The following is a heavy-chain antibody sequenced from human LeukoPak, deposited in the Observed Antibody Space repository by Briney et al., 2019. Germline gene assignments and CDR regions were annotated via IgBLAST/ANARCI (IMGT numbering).Heavy chain of an antibody. J-gene: IGHJ4*02. CDR2: IYHSWST. D-gene: IGHD5-12*01. CDR1: GGSISSSNW. CDR3: ARTTIVATTMEFDY. Sequence: SETLSLTCAVSGGSISSSNWWSWGRQPPGKGPEVIGEIYHSWSTNYNPSLKSRVTISVDKSKNQFSLKLSSVPAADTAVYYCARTTIVATTMEFDYWGQGTLVTVSS. V-gene: IGHV4-4*02.